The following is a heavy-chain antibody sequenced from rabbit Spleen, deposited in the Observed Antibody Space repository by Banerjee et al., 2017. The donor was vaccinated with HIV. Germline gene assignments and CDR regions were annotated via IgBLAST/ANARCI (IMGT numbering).Heavy chain of an antibody. J-gene: IGHJ4*01. CDR1: GFDFSSNA. CDR3: ARDYAGSNNL. V-gene: IGHV1S40*01. D-gene: IGHD4-2*01. CDR2: IYAGTSGNT. Sequence: QSLEESGGDLVKPGASLTLTCKASGFDFSSNAMCWVRQAPGKGPEWIACIYAGTSGNTYYASWAKGRFTISKTSSTTVTLQMTSLTAADTATYFCARDYAGSNNLWGPGTLVTVS.